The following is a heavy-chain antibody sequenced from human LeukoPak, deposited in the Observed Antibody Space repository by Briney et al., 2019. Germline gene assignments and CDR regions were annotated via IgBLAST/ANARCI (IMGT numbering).Heavy chain of an antibody. V-gene: IGHV1-2*02. CDR1: GYTFTGYF. D-gene: IGHD2-15*01. J-gene: IGHJ4*02. CDR2: INPNSGDT. Sequence: ASVKVSCKASGYTFTGYFMHWVRQAPGQGLEWMGWINPNSGDTNYAQKFQGRVTMTRDTSISTAYMELSRLRSEDTAVYYCARAGGYCGRISCPYYFDYWGQGSLVAVSS. CDR3: ARAGGYCGRISCPYYFDY.